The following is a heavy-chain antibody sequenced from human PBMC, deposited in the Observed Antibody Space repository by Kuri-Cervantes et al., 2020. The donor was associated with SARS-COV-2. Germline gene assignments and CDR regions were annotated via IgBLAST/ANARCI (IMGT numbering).Heavy chain of an antibody. CDR3: ASKVTVTTPPYYYYYMDV. Sequence: SLKVSCKASGGTFSSYAISWVRQAPGQGLEWMGGIIPIFGTANYAQKFQGRVTITADESTSTAYMELSSLRSEDTAVYYCASKVTVTTPPYYYYYMDVWGKGTTVTVSS. V-gene: IGHV1-69*13. J-gene: IGHJ6*03. D-gene: IGHD4-17*01. CDR2: IIPIFGTA. CDR1: GGTFSSYA.